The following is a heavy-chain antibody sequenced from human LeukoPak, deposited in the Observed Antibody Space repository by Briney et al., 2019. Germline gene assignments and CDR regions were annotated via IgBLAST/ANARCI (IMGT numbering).Heavy chain of an antibody. D-gene: IGHD3-3*01. V-gene: IGHV1-2*02. J-gene: IGHJ3*02. CDR1: GYTFTGYY. CDR2: INPNSGGT. Sequence: GASVKVSCKASGYTFTGYYTHWVRQAPGQGLEWMGWINPNSGGTNYAQKFQGRVTMTRDTSISTAYMELSRLRSDDTAVYYCARGYDFWSGYLSDAFDIWGQGTMVTVSS. CDR3: ARGYDFWSGYLSDAFDI.